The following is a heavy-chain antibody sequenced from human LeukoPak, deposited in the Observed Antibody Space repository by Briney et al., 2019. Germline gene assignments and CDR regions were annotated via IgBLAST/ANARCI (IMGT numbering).Heavy chain of an antibody. CDR3: AKDNRGEYGSTWYCDH. D-gene: IGHD6-13*01. Sequence: GGSLRLSCAASGFTFSTYAMSWVRQAPGKGLEWVSAISGSGTSTYYADSVKGRFTISRDNSKNTLYLQMNSLRAEDTAVYYCAKDNRGEYGSTWYCDHWGQGTLVTVSS. J-gene: IGHJ4*02. CDR1: GFTFSTYA. V-gene: IGHV3-23*01. CDR2: ISGSGTST.